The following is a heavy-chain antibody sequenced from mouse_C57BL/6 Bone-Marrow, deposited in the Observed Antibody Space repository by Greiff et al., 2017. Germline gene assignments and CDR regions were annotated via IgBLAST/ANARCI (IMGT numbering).Heavy chain of an antibody. J-gene: IGHJ2*01. Sequence: QVQLQQPGAELVKPGASVKLSCKASGYTFTSYWMHWVKQRPGQGLEWIGMIHPNSGSTNYNEKFKSKATLTVDKSSSTAYMQLSSLTSEDSAVYYCARITTVVGGKNWGQGTTLTVSS. CDR2: IHPNSGST. V-gene: IGHV1-64*01. CDR3: ARITTVVGGKN. D-gene: IGHD1-1*01. CDR1: GYTFTSYW.